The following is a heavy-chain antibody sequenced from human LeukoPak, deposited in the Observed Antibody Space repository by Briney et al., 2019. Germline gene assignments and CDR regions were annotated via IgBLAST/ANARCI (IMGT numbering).Heavy chain of an antibody. CDR1: GGSIGSSDYY. CDR2: IFYSGST. J-gene: IGHJ6*02. D-gene: IGHD1-1*01. CDR3: ARDSVAAIGTDYYYYGIDV. V-gene: IGHV4-30-4*01. Sequence: SETLSLTCTVSGGSIGSSDYYWSWIRQPPGKGLEWIGYIFYSGSTHYDPSLRSRVIISVDTSQNQFSLKLSSVTAADTAVYYCARDSVAAIGTDYYYYGIDVWGQGTTVTVSS.